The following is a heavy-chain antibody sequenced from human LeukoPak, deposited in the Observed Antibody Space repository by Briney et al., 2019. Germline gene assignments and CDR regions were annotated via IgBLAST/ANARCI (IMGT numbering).Heavy chain of an antibody. V-gene: IGHV3-21*01. J-gene: IGHJ3*02. CDR2: ISSSSSYI. D-gene: IGHD4-23*01. Sequence: GGSLRLSCAASGFTFSSYSMNWVRQAPGKGLEWVSSISSSSSYIYYADSVKGRFTISRDNAKNSLYLQMNSLRAEDTAVYYCARGFGNSGGAFDIWGQGTMVTVSS. CDR1: GFTFSSYS. CDR3: ARGFGNSGGAFDI.